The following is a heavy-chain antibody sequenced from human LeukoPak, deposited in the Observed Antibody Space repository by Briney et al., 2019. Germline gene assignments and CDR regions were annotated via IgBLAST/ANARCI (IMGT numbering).Heavy chain of an antibody. CDR3: ARDLGGDGYFAFDY. CDR1: GFTFSSYA. D-gene: IGHD5-24*01. V-gene: IGHV3-30-3*01. Sequence: GGSLRLSCAASGFTFSSYAMHWVRQAPGKGLEWVAVISYDGSNKYYADSVKGRFTISRDNSKNTLYLQMNSLRAEDTAVYYCARDLGGDGYFAFDYWGQGTLVTVSS. J-gene: IGHJ4*02. CDR2: ISYDGSNK.